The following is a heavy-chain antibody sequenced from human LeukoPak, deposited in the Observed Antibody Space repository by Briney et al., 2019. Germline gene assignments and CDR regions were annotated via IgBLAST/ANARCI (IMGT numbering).Heavy chain of an antibody. CDR1: GFTFSGSA. D-gene: IGHD3-22*01. Sequence: GGSLKLSCAASGFTFSGSAMHWVRQASGKGVEWVGRIRSKANSYATAYAASVKGRFTISRDDSKNTAYLQMNSLKTEDTAVYYCTTPGPNTYDSSGYYYYNNLDYCGQGTLVTVSS. CDR2: IRSKANSYAT. V-gene: IGHV3-73*01. J-gene: IGHJ4*02. CDR3: TTPGPNTYDSSGYYYYNNLDY.